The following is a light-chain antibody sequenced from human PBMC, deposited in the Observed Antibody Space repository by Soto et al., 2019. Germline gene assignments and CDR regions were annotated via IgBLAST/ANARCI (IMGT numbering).Light chain of an antibody. CDR3: SSYTITSTYV. CDR2: DVT. V-gene: IGLV2-14*01. CDR1: SIDVGGYNY. Sequence: QSALTQPPSASGSPGQSVAISCTGTSIDVGGYNYVSWYQHQPGKAPKLIIYDVTKRPSGVSNRFSGSKSGNTASLTISGLQAEDEADYYCSSYTITSTYVFGTRTKVSGL. J-gene: IGLJ1*01.